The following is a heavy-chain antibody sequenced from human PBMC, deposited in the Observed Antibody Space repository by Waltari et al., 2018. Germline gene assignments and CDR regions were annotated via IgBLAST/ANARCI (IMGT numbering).Heavy chain of an antibody. D-gene: IGHD3-22*01. Sequence: QVQLVQSGAEVKKPGSSKKVSCKASGGTFSSYAISWVRQAPGQGLEWMGRIIPIFGTANYAQKFQGRVTMTRDTSISTAYMELSRLRSNDTAVYYCASPYYYDSSGYSDYWGQGTLVTVSS. CDR3: ASPYYYDSSGYSDY. CDR1: GGTFSSYA. J-gene: IGHJ4*02. CDR2: IIPIFGTA. V-gene: IGHV1-69*05.